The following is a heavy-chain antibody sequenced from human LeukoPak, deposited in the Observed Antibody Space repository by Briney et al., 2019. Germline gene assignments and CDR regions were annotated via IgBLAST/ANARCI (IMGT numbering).Heavy chain of an antibody. D-gene: IGHD3-10*01. Sequence: GGSLRLSCAASGFTFSSYAMSWVRQAPGKGLEWVSAISGSGGSTYYADSVKGRFTISRDNSKNTLYLQMNSLRAEDTAVYYCAKYHITMVRGVNFYYGMDVWGKGTTVTVS. CDR1: GFTFSSYA. CDR3: AKYHITMVRGVNFYYGMDV. CDR2: ISGSGGST. V-gene: IGHV3-23*01. J-gene: IGHJ6*04.